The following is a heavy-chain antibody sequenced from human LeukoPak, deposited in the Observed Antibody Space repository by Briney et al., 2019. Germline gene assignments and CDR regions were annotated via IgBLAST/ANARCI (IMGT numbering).Heavy chain of an antibody. J-gene: IGHJ4*02. CDR1: GFTFAGYA. V-gene: IGHV3-23*01. CDR2: ISGSGGRT. Sequence: PGGSLRLSCAASGFTFAGYAMSWVRQAPGKGLEWVSAISGSGGRTYYPDSVKGRFTISRDNSKNTLYLQMNSLRAEDTAVYYCAKERDSSGYFDYWGQGTLVTVSS. CDR3: AKERDSSGYFDY. D-gene: IGHD3-22*01.